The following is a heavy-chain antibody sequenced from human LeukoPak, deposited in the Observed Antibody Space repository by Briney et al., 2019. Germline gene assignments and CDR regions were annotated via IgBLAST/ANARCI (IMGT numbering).Heavy chain of an antibody. CDR1: GGSISSYY. V-gene: IGHV4-59*01. D-gene: IGHD3-3*02. CDR3: ASIRPLRSVNYSHMDV. J-gene: IGHJ6*03. Sequence: SETLSLTCTVSGGSISSYYWNWIRQPPGKGLEWIGYIYYTGNTNYNPSLESRVTISVDTSKNQFSLKLSSVTAADTAVYYCASIRPLRSVNYSHMDVWGKGTPVTVSS. CDR2: IYYTGNT.